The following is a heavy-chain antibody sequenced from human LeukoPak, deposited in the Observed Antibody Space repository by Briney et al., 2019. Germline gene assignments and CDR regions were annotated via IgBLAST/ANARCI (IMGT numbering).Heavy chain of an antibody. CDR1: GFTFSGSS. CDR3: AELGITMIGGV. D-gene: IGHD3-10*02. V-gene: IGHV3-73*01. Sequence: QAGGSLRLSCAASGFTFSGSSMHWVRQASGKGLEWVGRIRSKGNNYATVYAASVKGRFTISRDDSKNTAYLQMNSLRAEDTAVYYCAELGITMIGGVWGKGTTVTISS. J-gene: IGHJ6*04. CDR2: IRSKGNNYAT.